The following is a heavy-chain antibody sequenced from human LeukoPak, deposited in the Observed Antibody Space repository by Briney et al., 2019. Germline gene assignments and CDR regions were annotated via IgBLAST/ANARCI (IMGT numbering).Heavy chain of an antibody. CDR1: GFTFSSYA. CDR2: ISSNGGST. D-gene: IGHD3-3*01. V-gene: IGHV3-64D*06. CDR3: AREMVYDFWSGYYIGSYGMDV. J-gene: IGHJ6*02. Sequence: GGSLRLSCSASGFTFSSYAMHWVRQAPGKGLEYVSAISSNGGSTYYADSVKGRFTISRDNSKNTLYLQMSSLRAEDTAVYYCAREMVYDFWSGYYIGSYGMDVWGQGTTVTVSS.